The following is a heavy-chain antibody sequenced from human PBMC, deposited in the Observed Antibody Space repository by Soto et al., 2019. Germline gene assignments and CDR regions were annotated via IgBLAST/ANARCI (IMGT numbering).Heavy chain of an antibody. CDR3: AREGRYFDWLLEVYYYYYGMEV. V-gene: IGHV1-18*01. Sequence: ASVKVSCKASGYTFTSYGISWVRQAPGQGLEWMGWISAYNGNTNYAQKLQGRVTMTTDTSTSTAYMELRSLRSDDTAVYYCAREGRYFDWLLEVYYYYYGMEVWGQGTTVTVSS. CDR1: GYTFTSYG. J-gene: IGHJ6*02. D-gene: IGHD3-9*01. CDR2: ISAYNGNT.